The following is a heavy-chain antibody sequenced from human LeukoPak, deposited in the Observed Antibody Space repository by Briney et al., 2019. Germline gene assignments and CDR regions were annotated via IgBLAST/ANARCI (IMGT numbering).Heavy chain of an antibody. D-gene: IGHD5-12*01. J-gene: IGHJ4*02. CDR3: ARVGGGYATFDY. Sequence: PSETLSLTCAVYGGSFSGYYWSWIRQPPGKGLEWIGEINHSGSTNYNPSLKSRVTISVDTSKNQFSLKLSSVTAADTAVYYCARVGGGYATFDYWGQGTLVTVSS. CDR1: GGSFSGYY. V-gene: IGHV4-34*01. CDR2: INHSGST.